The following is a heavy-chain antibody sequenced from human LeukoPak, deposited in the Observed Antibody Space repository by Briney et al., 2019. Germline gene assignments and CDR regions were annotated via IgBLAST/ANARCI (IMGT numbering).Heavy chain of an antibody. V-gene: IGHV4-39*01. CDR2: IYFSGST. Sequence: GWIXQPPGKXXEWIGIIYFSGSTYYNPSLKSRVTISVDTSRTQLPLKLSSVTAADTAVYYCARHYGRGDFGHWGQGTLVTVSA. CDR3: ARHYGRGDFGH. D-gene: IGHD1-26*01. J-gene: IGHJ4*02.